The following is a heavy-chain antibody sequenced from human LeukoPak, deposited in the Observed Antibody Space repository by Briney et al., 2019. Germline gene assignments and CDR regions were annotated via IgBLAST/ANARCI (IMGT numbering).Heavy chain of an antibody. CDR2: IKQDGSEK. CDR3: AREYNIRFLEPPFDY. V-gene: IGHV3-7*01. J-gene: IGHJ4*02. Sequence: GGSLRLSCAASGFTFSSYWMSWVRQAPGKGLEWVANIKQDGSEKYYVDSVEGRFTISRDNAKNSLYLQMNSLRAEDTAVYYCAREYNIRFLEPPFDYWGQGTLVTVSS. CDR1: GFTFSSYW. D-gene: IGHD3-3*01.